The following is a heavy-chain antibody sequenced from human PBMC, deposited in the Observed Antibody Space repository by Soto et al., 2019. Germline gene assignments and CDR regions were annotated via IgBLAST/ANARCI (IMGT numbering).Heavy chain of an antibody. CDR1: GDSISTVDYF. CDR3: ARGRYCLTGRCFPNWFDS. Sequence: SETLSLTCSVSGDSISTVDYFWAWIRQPPGQALEYIGYIYKSTTTYYNPSFESRVATSLDTSKSQFSLNVTSVTAADTAVYFCARGRYCLTGRCFPNWFDSWGQGTLVTVSS. CDR2: IYKSTTT. D-gene: IGHD2-15*01. J-gene: IGHJ5*01. V-gene: IGHV4-30-4*01.